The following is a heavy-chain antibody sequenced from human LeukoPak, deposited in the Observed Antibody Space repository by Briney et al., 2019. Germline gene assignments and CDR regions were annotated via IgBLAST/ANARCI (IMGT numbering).Heavy chain of an antibody. CDR2: INHSGTT. V-gene: IGHV4-34*01. CDR1: GEFFSGYY. CDR3: ARHVRKRGIAVAGTPGWFDP. J-gene: IGHJ5*02. D-gene: IGHD6-19*01. Sequence: PSETLSLTCGVHGEFFSGYYWSWIRQPPGKGLEWIGDINHSGTTKYNPSLKSRVTISIDTSKNQFSLKLSSVTAADTAVYYCARHVRKRGIAVAGTPGWFDPWGQGTLVTVSS.